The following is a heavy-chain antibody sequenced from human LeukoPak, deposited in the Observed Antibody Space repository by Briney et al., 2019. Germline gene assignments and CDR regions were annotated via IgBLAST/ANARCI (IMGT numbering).Heavy chain of an antibody. CDR1: GGSISSGGYY. D-gene: IGHD3-22*01. V-gene: IGHV4-30-2*01. CDR2: IYHSGST. CDR3: ARAYYDSSGYPYFDY. Sequence: SETLSLTCTVSGGSISSGGYYWSWIRQPPGKGLEWIGYIYHSGSTYYNPSLKSRVTISVDRSKNQFSLKLSSVTAADTAVYYCARAYYDSSGYPYFDYWGQGTLVTVSS. J-gene: IGHJ4*02.